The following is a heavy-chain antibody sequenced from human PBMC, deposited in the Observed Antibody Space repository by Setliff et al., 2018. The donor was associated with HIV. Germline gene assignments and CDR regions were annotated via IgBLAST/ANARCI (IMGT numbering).Heavy chain of an antibody. CDR1: GYTFTSYG. V-gene: IGHV1-18*01. CDR3: ARIWSWYDSSGYSDY. CDR2: ISAHNGKT. J-gene: IGHJ4*02. Sequence: ASVKVSCKASGYTFTSYGISWVRQAPGQGLEWMGWISAHNGKTNNAQKLQGRVTMTTDTSTSTAYMELRSLRSDDTAVYYCARIWSWYDSSGYSDYWGQGTLVTVSS. D-gene: IGHD3-22*01.